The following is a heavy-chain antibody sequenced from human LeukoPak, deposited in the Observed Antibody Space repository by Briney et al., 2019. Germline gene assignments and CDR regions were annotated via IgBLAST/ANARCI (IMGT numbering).Heavy chain of an antibody. V-gene: IGHV4-39*01. CDR3: ARGLRDGYTLFYFDY. D-gene: IGHD5-24*01. Sequence: GSLRLSCAASGFTFSSCGMHWVRQAPGKGLEWIGSIYYTGSTFYNPSLKSRVTISVDTSKNQSSMKLSSVTAADTAVYFYARGLRDGYTLFYFDYWGQGTLVTVSS. J-gene: IGHJ4*02. CDR1: GFTFSSCGMH. CDR2: IYYTGST.